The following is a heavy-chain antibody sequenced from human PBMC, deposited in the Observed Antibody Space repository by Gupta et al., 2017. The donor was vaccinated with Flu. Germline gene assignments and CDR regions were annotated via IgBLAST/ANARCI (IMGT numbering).Heavy chain of an antibody. J-gene: IGHJ5*02. Sequence: AMHWVRQAPGKGLEWVAVISYDGSNKYYADSVKGRFTISRDNSKNTLYLQMNSLRAEDTAVYYCAREQQPIRPPHNWFNPWGQGTLVTVSS. CDR1: A. V-gene: IGHV3-30-3*01. D-gene: IGHD6-13*01. CDR3: AREQQPIRPPHNWFNP. CDR2: ISYDGSNK.